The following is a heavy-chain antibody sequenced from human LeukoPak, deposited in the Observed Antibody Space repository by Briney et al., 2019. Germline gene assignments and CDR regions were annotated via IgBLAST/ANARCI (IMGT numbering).Heavy chain of an antibody. CDR3: ARGRGGRQWLPTPFDY. J-gene: IGHJ4*02. D-gene: IGHD6-19*01. CDR1: GGSISSSSYY. V-gene: IGHV4-39*01. CDR2: IYYSGST. Sequence: SETLSLTCTVSGGSISSSSYYWGWIRQPPGKGLEWIGSIYYSGSTYYNPSLKSRVTISVDTSKNQFSLKLSSVTAADTAVYYCARGRGGRQWLPTPFDYWGQGTLVTVSS.